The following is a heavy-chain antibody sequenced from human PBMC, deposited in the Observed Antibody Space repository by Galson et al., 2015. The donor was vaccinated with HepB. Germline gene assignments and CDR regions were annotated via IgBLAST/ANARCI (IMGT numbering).Heavy chain of an antibody. CDR2: ISADIDYT. V-gene: IGHV1-18*01. Sequence: SVKVSCKASGYTFTSYAISWVRQAPGQGLEWMGWISADIDYTNYAQRFQGRVTMTADTSTRPAYMELRSLRSDDTAVYYCARTFYFDYWGQGTLVTVSS. J-gene: IGHJ4*02. CDR3: ARTFYFDY. CDR1: GYTFTSYA.